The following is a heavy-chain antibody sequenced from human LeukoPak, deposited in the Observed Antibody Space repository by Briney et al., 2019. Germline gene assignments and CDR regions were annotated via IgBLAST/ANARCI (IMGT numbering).Heavy chain of an antibody. V-gene: IGHV4-59*08. J-gene: IGHJ5*02. CDR3: ALTDLIVGATS. CDR2: IYYSGST. Sequence: SETLSLTCTVSGGSISSYYWSWIRQPPGKGLEWIGYIYYSGSTNYNPSLKSRVTISVDTSKNQFSLKLSSVTAADTAVYYCALTDLIVGATSWGQGTLVTVSS. CDR1: GGSISSYY. D-gene: IGHD1-26*01.